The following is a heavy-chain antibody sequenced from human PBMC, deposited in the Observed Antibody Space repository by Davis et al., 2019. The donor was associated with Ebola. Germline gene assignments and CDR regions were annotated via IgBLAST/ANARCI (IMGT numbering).Heavy chain of an antibody. V-gene: IGHV3-21*04. CDR2: FSGSGGDT. Sequence: GESLKISCAVSGFTVSSYAVSWVRQAPGKGLEWVSSFSGSGGDTYYADSVKGRFTISRDNAKNSLYLQMNSLRAEDTAVYYCAREGYSSGFIDYWGQGTLVTVSS. J-gene: IGHJ4*02. D-gene: IGHD6-19*01. CDR1: GFTVSSYA. CDR3: AREGYSSGFIDY.